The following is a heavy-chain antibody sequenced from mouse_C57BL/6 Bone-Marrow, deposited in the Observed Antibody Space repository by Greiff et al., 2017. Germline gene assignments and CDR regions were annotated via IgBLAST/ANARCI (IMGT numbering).Heavy chain of an antibody. Sequence: EVQLQQSGAELVRPGASVKLSCTASGFNIKDDYMHWVKQRPEQGLEWIGWIDPEKGDTEYASKFQGKATITEDTSSNTAYLQLSSLTSVDTAVYYCTTMEIFCDCWGQGTTLTVSS. CDR1: GFNIKDDY. CDR2: IDPEKGDT. V-gene: IGHV14-4*01. D-gene: IGHD1-1*02. J-gene: IGHJ2*01. CDR3: TTMEIFCDC.